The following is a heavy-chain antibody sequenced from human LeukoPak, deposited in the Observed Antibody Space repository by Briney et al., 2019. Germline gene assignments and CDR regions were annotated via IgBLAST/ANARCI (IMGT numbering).Heavy chain of an antibody. CDR1: GFTFNFYS. J-gene: IGHJ4*02. V-gene: IGHV3-30*04. D-gene: IGHD6-19*01. Sequence: GGSLRLSCAASGFTFNFYSMYWVRQSPGKGLEWVAVISYDGSNEYYADSVKGRFTISRDNSKNTLYLQMNSLRVEDTAVYYCARDLGHSSGWFFAYWGQGTLITVSS. CDR3: ARDLGHSSGWFFAY. CDR2: ISYDGSNE.